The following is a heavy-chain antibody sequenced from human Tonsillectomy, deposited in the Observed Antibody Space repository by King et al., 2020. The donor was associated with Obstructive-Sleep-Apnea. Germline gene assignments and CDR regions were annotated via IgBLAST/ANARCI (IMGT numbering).Heavy chain of an antibody. Sequence: QLQESGPGLVKPSETLSLTCIVSGGSISTSSYFWGWIRQPPGKGLEWIGNIYYAGATYYNPSLKSRVPISVDTSKNQFSLRLRSVTAADTAVYYCARDFYGDYYFDYWGQGALVTVSS. D-gene: IGHD4-17*01. CDR1: GGSISTSSYF. CDR2: IYYAGAT. J-gene: IGHJ4*02. CDR3: ARDFYGDYYFDY. V-gene: IGHV4-39*07.